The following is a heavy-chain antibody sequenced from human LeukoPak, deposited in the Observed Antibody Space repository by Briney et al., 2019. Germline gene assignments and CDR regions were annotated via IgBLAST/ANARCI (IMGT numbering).Heavy chain of an antibody. Sequence: SETLSLTCTVSVGSIGTHYCSWIRQPPGKGLEWIGYISNSGTTNYNPSLKSRLDMSVDTSKNQFSLKLSSVTAADTAVYYCARHLGLARGSNWLDLWGQGTLVIVSS. CDR3: ARHLGLARGSNWLDL. D-gene: IGHD3-16*01. CDR1: VGSIGTHY. CDR2: ISNSGTT. J-gene: IGHJ5*02. V-gene: IGHV4-59*08.